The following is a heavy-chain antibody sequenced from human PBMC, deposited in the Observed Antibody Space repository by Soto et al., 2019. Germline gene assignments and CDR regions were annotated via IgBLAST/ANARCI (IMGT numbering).Heavy chain of an antibody. CDR1: GITFSSYG. Sequence: GGSLRLSCAASGITFSSYGMHWVRQAPGKGLEWVAVIWYDGSNKYYADSVKGRFTISRDNSKNTLYLQMNSLRAEDTAVYYCARDEGDGAFDIWGQGTMVTVSS. V-gene: IGHV3-33*01. J-gene: IGHJ3*02. CDR3: ARDEGDGAFDI. CDR2: IWYDGSNK.